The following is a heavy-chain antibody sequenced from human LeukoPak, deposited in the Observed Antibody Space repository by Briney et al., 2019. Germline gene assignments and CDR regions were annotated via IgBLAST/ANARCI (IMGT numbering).Heavy chain of an antibody. CDR1: VYSISSGYY. J-gene: IGHJ4*02. D-gene: IGHD1-26*01. V-gene: IGHV4-38-2*02. CDR2: IYHSGST. CDR3: ARRSDSGSYQHFDY. Sequence: SETLSLTCTVSVYSISSGYYWGWIRQPPGKGLEWIGSIYHSGSTYYNPSLKSRVTISVDTSKNQFSLKLSSVTATDTAVYYCARRSDSGSYQHFDYWGQGTLVTVSS.